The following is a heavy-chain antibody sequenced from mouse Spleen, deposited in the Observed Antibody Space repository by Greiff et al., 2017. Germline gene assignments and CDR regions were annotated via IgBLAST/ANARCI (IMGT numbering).Heavy chain of an antibody. CDR3: TRLGSTRISVGH. J-gene: IGHJ2*01. CDR2: IDPETGGT. V-gene: IGHV1-15*01. D-gene: IGHD2-4*01. CDR1: GYTFTDYE. Sequence: VKLMESGAELVRPGASVTLSCKASGYTFTDYEMHWVKQTPVHGLEWIGAIDPETGGTAYNQKFKGKAILTADKSSSTAYMERRSLTSEDSAVYYCTRLGSTRISVGHRGQGNTPPVSS.